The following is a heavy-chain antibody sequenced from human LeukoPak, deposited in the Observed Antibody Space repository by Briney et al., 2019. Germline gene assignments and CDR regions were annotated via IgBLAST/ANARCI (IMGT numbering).Heavy chain of an antibody. CDR3: ARVRITIFGVVNYFDY. J-gene: IGHJ4*02. CDR1: GYSISSGYY. Sequence: PSETLSLTCTVSGYSISSGYYWGWIRQPPGKGLEWIGSIYHSGSTYYNPSLKSRVTISVDTSKNQFSLKLSSVTAADTAVYYCARVRITIFGVVNYFDYWGQGTLVTVSS. D-gene: IGHD3-3*01. CDR2: IYHSGST. V-gene: IGHV4-38-2*02.